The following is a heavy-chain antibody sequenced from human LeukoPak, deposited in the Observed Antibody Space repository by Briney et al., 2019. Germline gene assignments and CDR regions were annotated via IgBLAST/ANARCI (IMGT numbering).Heavy chain of an antibody. CDR3: ARAAAGYCSSTSCYGKAFDI. Sequence: ASVKVSCKASGYTFTGYYMHWVRQAPGQGLEWMGWINPNSGGTNYAQKFQGRVTMTRDTSISTAYMELSRLRSDDTAVYYCARAAAGYCSSTSCYGKAFDIWGQVTMVTVSS. V-gene: IGHV1-2*02. CDR2: INPNSGGT. J-gene: IGHJ3*02. D-gene: IGHD2-2*01. CDR1: GYTFTGYY.